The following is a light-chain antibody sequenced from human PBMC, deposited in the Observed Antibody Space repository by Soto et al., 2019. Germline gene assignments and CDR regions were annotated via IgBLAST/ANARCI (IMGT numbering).Light chain of an antibody. J-gene: IGKJ1*01. Sequence: EILMTQSPATLSVSPGERVTLSCRASQTISSNLAWYQQKPGQAPRLLIYGSSIRATGISARFSGSGSGTEFTLTISSLQSEDLAVYYCQQYNKWPRAFGQGTEV. CDR2: GSS. CDR1: QTISSN. V-gene: IGKV3-15*01. CDR3: QQYNKWPRA.